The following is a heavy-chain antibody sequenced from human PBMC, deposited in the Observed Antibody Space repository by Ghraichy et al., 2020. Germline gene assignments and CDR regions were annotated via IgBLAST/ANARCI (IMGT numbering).Heavy chain of an antibody. CDR3: AREDSSGVYDFWSGYYMAGYGMDV. D-gene: IGHD3-3*01. Sequence: GGSLRLSCAASGFTFSSYWMSWVRQAPGKGLEWVANIKQDGSEKYYVDSVKGRFTISRDNAKNSLYLQMNSLRAEDTAVYYCAREDSSGVYDFWSGYYMAGYGMDVWGQGTTVTVSS. CDR2: IKQDGSEK. CDR1: GFTFSSYW. V-gene: IGHV3-7*01. J-gene: IGHJ6*02.